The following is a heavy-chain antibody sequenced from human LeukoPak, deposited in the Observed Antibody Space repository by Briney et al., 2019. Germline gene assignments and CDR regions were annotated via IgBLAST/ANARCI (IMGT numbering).Heavy chain of an antibody. CDR3: ARGTNNYYDNSGVEFDI. D-gene: IGHD3-22*01. V-gene: IGHV4-39*01. Sequence: SETLSLTCTVSGGSFSSSDYYWGWIRQPPGKGLEWIGSMYYRGSTYYNPSLESRVTISVDTSKNQFSLKVNSVTAADTAVYYCARGTNNYYDNSGVEFDIWGQGTMVTVSS. CDR2: MYYRGST. J-gene: IGHJ3*02. CDR1: GGSFSSSDYY.